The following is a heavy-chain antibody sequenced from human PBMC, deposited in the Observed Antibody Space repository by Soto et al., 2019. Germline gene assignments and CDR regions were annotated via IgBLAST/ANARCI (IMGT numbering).Heavy chain of an antibody. V-gene: IGHV4-61*01. CDR2: IYYSGST. CDR1: GGSVSSPSYY. J-gene: IGHJ4*02. CDR3: ARDFDY. Sequence: PSETLSLTCTVSGGSVSSPSYYWSWIRQPPGKGLEWIGYIYYSGSTNYNPSLKSRVTISVDTSKNQFSLKLSSVTAADTAVYYCARDFDYWGQGTLVTVSS.